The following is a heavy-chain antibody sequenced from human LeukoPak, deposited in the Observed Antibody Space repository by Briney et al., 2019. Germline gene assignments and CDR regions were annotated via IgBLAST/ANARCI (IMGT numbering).Heavy chain of an antibody. CDR1: GGSISSTTYY. Sequence: PSETLSLTCTVSGGSISSTTYYWGWIRQPPGKGLEWIGEINHSGSTNYNPSLKSRVTISVDTSKNQFSLKLSSVTAADTAVYYCARVHVGSGGRYYYYYGMDVWGQGTTVTVSS. CDR3: ARVHVGSGGRYYYYYGMDV. CDR2: INHSGST. V-gene: IGHV4-39*07. D-gene: IGHD2-15*01. J-gene: IGHJ6*02.